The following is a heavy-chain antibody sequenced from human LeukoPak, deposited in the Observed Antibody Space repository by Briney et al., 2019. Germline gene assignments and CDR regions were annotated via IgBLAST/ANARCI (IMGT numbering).Heavy chain of an antibody. Sequence: SLRLSCAASGFTFDDYAMHWVRQAPGKGLEWVSGISWNSGSIGYADSVKGRFTISRDNAKNSLYLQMNSLRAEDTAVYYCARDGPIDYWGQGTLVTVSS. CDR1: GFTFDDYA. CDR3: ARDGPIDY. V-gene: IGHV3-9*01. J-gene: IGHJ4*02. CDR2: ISWNSGSI.